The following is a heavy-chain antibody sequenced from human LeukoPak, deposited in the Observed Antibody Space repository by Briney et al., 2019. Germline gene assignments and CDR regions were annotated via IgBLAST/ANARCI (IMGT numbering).Heavy chain of an antibody. CDR3: ARDKAVASTDYYYYYMDV. CDR1: GGSISSYY. V-gene: IGHV4-59*01. D-gene: IGHD6-19*01. Sequence: SETLSLTCTVSGGSISSYYWSWIRQPPGKGLEWIGYIYFSGSTNYNPSLKSRVTISVDTSKNQFSLKLSSVTAADTAVYYCARDKAVASTDYYYYYMDVWGKGTTVTVSS. CDR2: IYFSGST. J-gene: IGHJ6*03.